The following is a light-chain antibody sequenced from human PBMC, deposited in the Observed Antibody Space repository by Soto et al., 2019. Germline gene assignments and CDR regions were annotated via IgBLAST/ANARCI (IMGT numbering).Light chain of an antibody. Sequence: IVLTQSPATLSLSPGERATLSCGASHTVGGGYLAWSQQKPGLAPRLLIYDTSTRAAGIPDRFSGDGSGTDFTLSISRLQRDDLAVYYCQQYGTSVAFGQGSKLQI. V-gene: IGKV3D-20*01. CDR1: HTVGGGY. CDR3: QQYGTSVA. J-gene: IGKJ2*01. CDR2: DTS.